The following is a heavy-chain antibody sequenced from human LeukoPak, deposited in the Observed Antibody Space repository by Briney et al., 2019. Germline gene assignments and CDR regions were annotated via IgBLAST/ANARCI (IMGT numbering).Heavy chain of an antibody. CDR3: ARVSPSSGGPPYYYYMDV. J-gene: IGHJ6*03. CDR1: GYTFTSYG. V-gene: IGHV1-18*01. Sequence: ASVKVSCKASGYTFTSYGISWVRQAPGQGLEWMGWISAYNGNTNYAQKLQGRVTMTTDTSTSTAYMELRSLRSDDTAVYYCARVSPSSGGPPYYYYMDVWGKGTTVTVSS. CDR2: ISAYNGNT. D-gene: IGHD6-19*01.